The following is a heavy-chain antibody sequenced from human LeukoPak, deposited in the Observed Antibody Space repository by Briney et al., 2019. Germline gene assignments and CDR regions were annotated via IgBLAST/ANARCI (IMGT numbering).Heavy chain of an antibody. J-gene: IGHJ5*02. CDR2: IYYSGST. V-gene: IGHV4-39*07. CDR3: ARRKAGYSSSWYWFDP. D-gene: IGHD6-13*01. Sequence: SETLSLTCTVSGGSISSSSYYWGWIRQPPGKGLEWIGSIYYSGSTYYNPSLKSRVTISVDTSKNQFSLKLSSVTAADTAVYYCARRKAGYSSSWYWFDPWGQGTLVTVSS. CDR1: GGSISSSSYY.